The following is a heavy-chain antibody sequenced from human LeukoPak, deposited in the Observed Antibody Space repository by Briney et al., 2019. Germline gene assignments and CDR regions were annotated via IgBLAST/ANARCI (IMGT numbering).Heavy chain of an antibody. CDR3: ARDTGRQLIPWQVYYYGMDV. Sequence: GGSLRLSCAASGFTFSSYSMNWVRQAPGKGLEWVSYISSSSSNYIYYADSVKGRFTISRDNAKNSLYLQMNSLRAEDTAVYYCARDTGRQLIPWQVYYYGMDVWGQGTTVTVSS. J-gene: IGHJ6*02. CDR2: ISSSSSNYI. V-gene: IGHV3-21*05. CDR1: GFTFSSYS. D-gene: IGHD6-13*01.